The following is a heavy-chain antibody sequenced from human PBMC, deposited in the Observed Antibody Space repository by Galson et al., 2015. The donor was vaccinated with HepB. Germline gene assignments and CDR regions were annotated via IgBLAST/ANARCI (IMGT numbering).Heavy chain of an antibody. V-gene: IGHV1-3*01. CDR3: ARGLAVVGGFDS. CDR1: GYTFSNYA. CDR2: INAVNGNT. J-gene: IGHJ4*02. D-gene: IGHD2-15*01. Sequence: SVKVSCKASGYTFSNYAIHWVRLAPGQGLEWMGWINAVNGNTQYSLKFQGKVTITKDTSESTAYMDLRSLRSEDTGVYYCARGLAVVGGFDSWGQGTLVTVSS.